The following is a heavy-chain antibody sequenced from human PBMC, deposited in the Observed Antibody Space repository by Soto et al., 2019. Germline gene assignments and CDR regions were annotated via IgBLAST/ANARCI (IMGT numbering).Heavy chain of an antibody. CDR3: TRDWGMITVPFDY. Sequence: GGSLRLSCTASGFTFGDYAMSWFRQAPGKGLEWVGFIRSKAYGGTTEYAASVKGRFTISRDDSKSIAYLQMNSLKTEDTAVYYCTRDWGMITVPFDYWGQGTLVTVSS. D-gene: IGHD3-16*01. J-gene: IGHJ4*02. CDR2: IRSKAYGGTT. V-gene: IGHV3-49*03. CDR1: GFTFGDYA.